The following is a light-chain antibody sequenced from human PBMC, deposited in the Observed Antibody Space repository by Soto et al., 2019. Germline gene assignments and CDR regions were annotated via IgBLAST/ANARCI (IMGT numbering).Light chain of an antibody. V-gene: IGLV2-14*01. Sequence: QSALTQPASVSGSPGQSITISCTGTSSDVGGYNYVSWHQLHPGKAPKLMVYEVSNRPSGVSNRFSGSKSGNTASLTISGLQAEDEADYYCSSYTSSSTYVFGTGTK. J-gene: IGLJ1*01. CDR3: SSYTSSSTYV. CDR1: SSDVGGYNY. CDR2: EVS.